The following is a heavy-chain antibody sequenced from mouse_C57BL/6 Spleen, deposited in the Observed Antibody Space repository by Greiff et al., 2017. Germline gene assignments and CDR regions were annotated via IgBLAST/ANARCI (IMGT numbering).Heavy chain of an antibody. V-gene: IGHV3-6*01. CDR1: GYSITSGYY. D-gene: IGHD2-5*01. J-gene: IGHJ3*01. Sequence: EVKVEESGPGLVKPSQSLSLTCSVTGYSITSGYYWNWIRQFPGNKLEWMGYISYDGSNNYNPSLKNRISITRDTSKNQFFLKLNSVTTEDTAAYYCARGSNYVADWGQGTLVTVSA. CDR2: ISYDGSN. CDR3: ARGSNYVAD.